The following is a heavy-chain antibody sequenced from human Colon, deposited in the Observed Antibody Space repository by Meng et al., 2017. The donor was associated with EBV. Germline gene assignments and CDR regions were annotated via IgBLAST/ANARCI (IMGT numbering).Heavy chain of an antibody. J-gene: IGHJ4*02. Sequence: QLQLQESGSGLVKPFATLSLTCAVSGGSISSGGYSWHWLRQPPGKGLQWIGYIYYSGSAFYNPSLKSRVTLSVDRSKNQFSLNLSSVTAADTAVYYCARGAYFDYWGQGTLVTVSS. CDR2: IYYSGSA. CDR3: ARGAYFDY. V-gene: IGHV4-30-2*01. CDR1: GGSISSGGYS.